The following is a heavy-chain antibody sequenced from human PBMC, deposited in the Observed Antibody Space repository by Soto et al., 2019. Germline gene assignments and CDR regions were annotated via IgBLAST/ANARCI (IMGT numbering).Heavy chain of an antibody. D-gene: IGHD2-15*01. CDR1: GFTFSSYW. CDR3: ARFPSVVVVAATRLDAFDI. CDR2: IKQDGSEK. Sequence: GGSLRLSCAASGFTFSSYWMSWVRQAPGKGLEWVANIKQDGSEKYYVDSVKGRFTISRDNAKNSLYLQMNSLRAEDTAVYYCARFPSVVVVAATRLDAFDIWGQGTMVTVS. J-gene: IGHJ3*02. V-gene: IGHV3-7*01.